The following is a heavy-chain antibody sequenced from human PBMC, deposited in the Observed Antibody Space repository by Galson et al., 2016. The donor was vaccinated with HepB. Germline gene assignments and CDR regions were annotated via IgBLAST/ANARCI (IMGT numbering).Heavy chain of an antibody. Sequence: SVKVSCKASGYTFTNYYMHWVRQAPGQGLEWMGIIIPSDGSTTYAQKFQGRVTMTRDTSTSTVYMELSSLRSEDTAVYYCTRLPQDWGQGTLVTVSS. V-gene: IGHV1-46*01. CDR2: IIPSDGST. D-gene: IGHD1-26*01. CDR1: GYTFTNYY. J-gene: IGHJ4*02. CDR3: TRLPQD.